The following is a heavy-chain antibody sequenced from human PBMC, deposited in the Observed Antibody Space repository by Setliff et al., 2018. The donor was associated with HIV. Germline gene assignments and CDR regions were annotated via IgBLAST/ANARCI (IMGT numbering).Heavy chain of an antibody. V-gene: IGHV1-2*04. J-gene: IGHJ3*02. CDR1: GGTFSSYA. D-gene: IGHD3-22*01. CDR3: ATGNYYDSSGYDAFDI. CDR2: INSATGGT. Sequence: ASVKVSCKASGGTFSSYAISWVRQAPGQGLEWMAWINSATGGTNYAQNFQGWVTVTRDTSINTVYMELSSLKSDDTAVYYCATGNYYDSSGYDAFDIWGQGTMVTVSS.